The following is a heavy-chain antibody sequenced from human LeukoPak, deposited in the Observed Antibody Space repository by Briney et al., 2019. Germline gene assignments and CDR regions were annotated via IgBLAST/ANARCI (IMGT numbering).Heavy chain of an antibody. CDR1: GFTFSSYG. J-gene: IGHJ4*02. D-gene: IGHD5-18*01. CDR3: AKDLGYSYGGDY. CDR2: IRYDGSNK. V-gene: IGHV3-30*02. Sequence: PGGSLRLSCAASGFTFSSYGMHWVRQAPGKGLEWVAFIRYDGSNKYYADSVKGRFTISRDNSKNTLYLQMNSLRAEDTAVYYCAKDLGYSYGGDYWGQRTLVTVSS.